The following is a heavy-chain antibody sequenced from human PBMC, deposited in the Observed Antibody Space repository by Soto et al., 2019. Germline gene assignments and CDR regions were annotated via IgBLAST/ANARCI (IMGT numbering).Heavy chain of an antibody. CDR1: GGSISSYY. CDR3: ARESGSGSYYIRGFDY. D-gene: IGHD1-26*01. Sequence: PSETLSLTCTVSGGSISSYYWSWIRQPPGKGLEWIGYIYYSGSTNYNPSLKSRVTISVDTSKNQFSLKLSSVTAADTAVYYCARESGSGSYYIRGFDYWGQGTLVTVS. J-gene: IGHJ4*02. V-gene: IGHV4-59*01. CDR2: IYYSGST.